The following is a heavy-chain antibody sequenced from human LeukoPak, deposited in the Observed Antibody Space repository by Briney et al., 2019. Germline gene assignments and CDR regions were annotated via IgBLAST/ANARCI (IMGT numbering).Heavy chain of an antibody. J-gene: IGHJ6*02. D-gene: IGHD6-19*01. CDR3: TRYGSGYSSSARSYYYYGMDV. Sequence: SGGSLRLSCAASGFTFSGSAMHWVRQASGKGLEWVGRIRSKANSYATAYAASVKGRFTISRDDSKNTAYLQMNSLKTEDTAAYYCTRYGSGYSSSARSYYYYGMDVWGQGTTVTVSS. CDR1: GFTFSGSA. CDR2: IRSKANSYAT. V-gene: IGHV3-73*01.